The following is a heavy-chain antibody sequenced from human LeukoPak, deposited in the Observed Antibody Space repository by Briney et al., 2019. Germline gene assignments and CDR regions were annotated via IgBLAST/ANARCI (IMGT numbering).Heavy chain of an antibody. V-gene: IGHV3-21*01. D-gene: IGHD2-15*01. J-gene: IGHJ4*02. Sequence: GSLRLPFSSSGITLHSHSINLGPQAPRKGVEGVSTINSKSSYIYYADSVKGRFTIPRDNAKNSLYLQMNSLRAEDTAVYYCARAIMGYCSGGSCYVADYWGQGTLVTVSS. CDR1: GITLHSHS. CDR3: ARAIMGYCSGGSCYVADY. CDR2: INSKSSYI.